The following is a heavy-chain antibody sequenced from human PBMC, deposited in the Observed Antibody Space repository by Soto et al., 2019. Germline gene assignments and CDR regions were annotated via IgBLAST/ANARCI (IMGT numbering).Heavy chain of an antibody. CDR2: IYHSGTT. J-gene: IGHJ4*02. Sequence: QLRLQESGSGLVKPSQTLSLTCVVSGASINSGAYSWNWIRHLPGKGLEWIGYIYHSGTTYYNPSHKSRVTISVDRSEKEFSLKLSSVTAAYTAVYYCARAKNCAGDCSFDYWGQGTLANVSS. D-gene: IGHD2-21*02. CDR3: ARAKNCAGDCSFDY. V-gene: IGHV4-30-2*01. CDR1: GASINSGAYS.